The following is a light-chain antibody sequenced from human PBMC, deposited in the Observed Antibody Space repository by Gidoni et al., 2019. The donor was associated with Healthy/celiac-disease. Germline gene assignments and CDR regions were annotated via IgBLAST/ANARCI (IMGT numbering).Light chain of an antibody. CDR3: SSYAGSNNFVV. V-gene: IGLV2-8*01. CDR2: EVS. Sequence: QSALTQPTSHSGSPCQSVTIYCTGTSSDVGGYNSVSWYQQHPGKAPKLMIYEVSKRHSGVPDRFSGSKSGNTASLTVSGLQAEDEADYYCSSYAGSNNFVVFGGGTKLTVL. CDR1: SSDVGGYNS. J-gene: IGLJ2*01.